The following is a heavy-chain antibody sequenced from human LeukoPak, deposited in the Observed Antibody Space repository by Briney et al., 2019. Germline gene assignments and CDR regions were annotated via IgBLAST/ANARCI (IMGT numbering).Heavy chain of an antibody. CDR3: ATSTVGPGYLDY. D-gene: IGHD1-26*01. Sequence: GGSLKLSCAASGFTFGGHSMVWVRQAPGKGLEWVSSISGSGGSTYYAHSVKGRFTISRDNSKNTLYLQMNSLRAEDTAVYYCATSTVGPGYLDYWGQGTLVTVSS. CDR2: ISGSGGST. V-gene: IGHV3-23*01. J-gene: IGHJ4*02. CDR1: GFTFGGHS.